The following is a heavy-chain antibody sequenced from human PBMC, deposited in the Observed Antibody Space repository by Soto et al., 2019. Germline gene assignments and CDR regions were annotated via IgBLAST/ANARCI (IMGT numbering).Heavy chain of an antibody. CDR1: GYNFAGYW. CDR2: IYPSDSDT. Sequence: GASLKISCKGSGYNFAGYWSAWVRQMPGKGLELMGIIYPSDSDTRYRPSFQGQVTISADKSISSAYLQWSSLRASDTAMYYCARGGVSTRTFDYCGQGTPGTVSS. V-gene: IGHV5-51*01. D-gene: IGHD3-3*01. CDR3: ARGGVSTRTFDY. J-gene: IGHJ4*02.